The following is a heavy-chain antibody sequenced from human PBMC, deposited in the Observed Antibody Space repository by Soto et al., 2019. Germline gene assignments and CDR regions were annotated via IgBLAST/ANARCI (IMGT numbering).Heavy chain of an antibody. CDR3: AGPNYDILTGYLPYGMDV. Sequence: ASVKVSCKASGYTLTSYGISWVRQAPGQGLEWMGWISAYNGNTNYAQKLQGRVTMTTDTSTSTAYMELRSLRSDDTAVYYCAGPNYDILTGYLPYGMDVWGQGTTVTVSS. CDR2: ISAYNGNT. J-gene: IGHJ6*02. D-gene: IGHD3-9*01. CDR1: GYTLTSYG. V-gene: IGHV1-18*01.